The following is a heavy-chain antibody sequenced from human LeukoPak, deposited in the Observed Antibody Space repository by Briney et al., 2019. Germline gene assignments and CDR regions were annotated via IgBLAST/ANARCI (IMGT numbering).Heavy chain of an antibody. CDR2: IFYTGST. V-gene: IGHV4-59*08. CDR3: ARRGMAARSTIGNFDI. CDR1: GDSISSSY. Sequence: SETLSLTCTVSGDSISSSYWSWIRQPPGRGLEWIGYIFYTGSTNYNPSLKSRVTMSVDTSKNQFSLNLNSVTAADTAVYYCARRGMAARSTIGNFDIWGQGTMVTVSS. D-gene: IGHD5/OR15-5a*01. J-gene: IGHJ3*02.